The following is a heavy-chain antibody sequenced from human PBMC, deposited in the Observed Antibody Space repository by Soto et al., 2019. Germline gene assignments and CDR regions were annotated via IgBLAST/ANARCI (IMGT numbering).Heavy chain of an antibody. Sequence: ASVKVSCKASGYTFTSYGISWVRQAPGQGLEWMGWISAYNGNTNYAQKLQGRVTMTTDTSTSTAYMELRSLRSDDTAVYYCARDGLAYCGGDCYSSFDYWGRGTLVTVSS. CDR3: ARDGLAYCGGDCYSSFDY. D-gene: IGHD2-21*01. V-gene: IGHV1-18*01. CDR2: ISAYNGNT. J-gene: IGHJ4*02. CDR1: GYTFTSYG.